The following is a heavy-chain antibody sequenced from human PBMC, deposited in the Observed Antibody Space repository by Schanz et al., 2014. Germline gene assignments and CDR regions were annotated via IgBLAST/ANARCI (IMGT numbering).Heavy chain of an antibody. V-gene: IGHV3-33*06. Sequence: LVESGGGVVQPGRSLRLSCAASGFTFSSYGMHWVHQVPGKGLEWVAVVCYDGSKKYYADSVKGRFTTSRDNSKNTMYLQMNSLRAEDTAVYYCVKDLQRELLRDDHYYGMDVWGQGTTVTVSS. CDR2: VCYDGSKK. D-gene: IGHD1-26*01. J-gene: IGHJ6*02. CDR3: VKDLQRELLRDDHYYGMDV. CDR1: GFTFSSYG.